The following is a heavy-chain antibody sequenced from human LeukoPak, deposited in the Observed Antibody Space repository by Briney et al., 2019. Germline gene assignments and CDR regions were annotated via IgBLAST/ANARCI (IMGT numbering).Heavy chain of an antibody. CDR2: IYYSGIT. CDR1: GRPINSSSYY. D-gene: IGHD1-26*01. Sequence: SEPVSLTCTVSGRPINSSSYYWGWLRQPPGKGLEWIGSIYYSGITYYNPSPKSRVTISVDTSKNQFSLKLSSVTAADTAVYYCAIGEWELLPLDYWGQGTLVTVSS. J-gene: IGHJ4*02. V-gene: IGHV4-39*01. CDR3: AIGEWELLPLDY.